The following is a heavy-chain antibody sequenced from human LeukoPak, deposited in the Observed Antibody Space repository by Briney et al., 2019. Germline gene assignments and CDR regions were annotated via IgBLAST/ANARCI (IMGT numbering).Heavy chain of an antibody. CDR2: IKEDGSEK. CDR3: ARSLTRNAY. D-gene: IGHD3-9*01. J-gene: IGHJ4*02. V-gene: IGHV3-7*01. CDR1: GFAFGSYW. Sequence: GGSLRLSCSASGFAFGSYWMNWVRQAPGKGLEWVANIKEDGSEKYYVDSVKGRFTISRDNAKNSLYLQMNSLRAKDTAVYYCARSLTRNAYWGQGTLVTVSS.